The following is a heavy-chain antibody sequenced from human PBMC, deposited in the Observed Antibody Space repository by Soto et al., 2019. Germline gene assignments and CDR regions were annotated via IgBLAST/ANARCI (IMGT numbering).Heavy chain of an antibody. D-gene: IGHD3-16*02. J-gene: IGHJ4*02. V-gene: IGHV4-34*01. Sequence: QVQLQQWGAGLLKPSETLSLTCAVYGGSFSGYYWSWIRQPPGKGLEWIGESSHSGSTKYNPSLQSRVTISVDTSKGQCSLKLGAVAAADTAVYYCAGAYDYVWGTYRLDYWGQGTLVTVSS. CDR2: SSHSGST. CDR1: GGSFSGYY. CDR3: AGAYDYVWGTYRLDY.